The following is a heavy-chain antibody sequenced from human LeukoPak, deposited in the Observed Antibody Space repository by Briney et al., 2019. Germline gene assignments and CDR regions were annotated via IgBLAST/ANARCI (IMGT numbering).Heavy chain of an antibody. J-gene: IGHJ4*02. V-gene: IGHV3-23*01. CDR2: ITSSGDGT. CDR1: GCTFSIYA. D-gene: IGHD3-22*01. CDR3: AKDRPNYYGSNGHYYRRDGDY. Sequence: AWSLRLSCAASGCTFSIYAMSWVRQAPGKGQQWVSSITSSGDGTYYADSVKGRFTISRDNSENMLYLQMNSLRVEDTSVYFCAKDRPNYYGSNGHYYRRDGDYWGQGTLVAVSS.